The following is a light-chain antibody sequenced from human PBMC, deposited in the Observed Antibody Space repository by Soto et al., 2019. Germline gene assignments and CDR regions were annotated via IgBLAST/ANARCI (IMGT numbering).Light chain of an antibody. J-gene: IGKJ1*01. Sequence: DIQMTQSSSSLSASVGDRVTITCRASQGISNNLAWYQQKPGKVPRLLIYGASTLQSGVPSRFSGSGSGTDFTLTISSLQPEDVATYYCQKYDSAPLTFGQGTKVEFK. CDR3: QKYDSAPLT. CDR1: QGISNN. CDR2: GAS. V-gene: IGKV1-27*01.